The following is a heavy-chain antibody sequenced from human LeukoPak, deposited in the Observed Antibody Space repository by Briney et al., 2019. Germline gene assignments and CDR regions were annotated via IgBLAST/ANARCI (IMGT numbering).Heavy chain of an antibody. CDR1: GYTFTDYY. V-gene: IGHV1-2*02. CDR3: ARDLSYGNHNNWFDP. CDR2: INPNSGGT. Sequence: ASVKVSCKASGYTFTDYYIHWVRQAPGQGLEWMGWINPNSGGTNYAQKFQGRVTMTRDTSISTAYMELSRLRSDDTAVYYCARDLSYGNHNNWFDPWGQGTLVTVSS. J-gene: IGHJ5*02. D-gene: IGHD5-18*01.